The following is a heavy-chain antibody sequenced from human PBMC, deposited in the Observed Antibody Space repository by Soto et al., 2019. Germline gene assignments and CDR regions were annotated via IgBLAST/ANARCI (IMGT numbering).Heavy chain of an antibody. CDR2: ISYDGTNN. D-gene: IGHD2-15*01. J-gene: IGHJ3*02. Sequence: GGSLRLSCAASGFTFSSYGMHWIRQAPGKGLEWVAVISYDGTNNYYTESVKGRFTISRDNSKNTLFLQMNSLRAEDTAVYFCAKGDCSGGSCYFPVFDIWGQGTMVTVS. CDR3: AKGDCSGGSCYFPVFDI. CDR1: GFTFSSYG. V-gene: IGHV3-30*18.